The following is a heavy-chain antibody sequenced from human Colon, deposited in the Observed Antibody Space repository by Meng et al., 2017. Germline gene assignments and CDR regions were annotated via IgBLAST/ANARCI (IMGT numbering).Heavy chain of an antibody. CDR2: MIPDSGNT. J-gene: IGHJ4*01. D-gene: IGHD3-10*01. Sequence: VQCVQYGAEARKPGALLFYSCKATGNTFASRGINWVRQDSGQWLEWLGWMIPDSGNTGYGHKFQGRLTMNRDTSTNTAYMELNSLTSEDTADYFCARGRYSFGSPDYWGLGTLVTVSS. V-gene: IGHV1-8*01. CDR3: ARGRYSFGSPDY. CDR1: GNTFASRG.